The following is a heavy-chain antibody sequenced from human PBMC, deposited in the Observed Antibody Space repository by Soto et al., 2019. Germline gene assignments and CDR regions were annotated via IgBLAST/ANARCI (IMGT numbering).Heavy chain of an antibody. CDR3: ARPYYYDSSGYYRSVYYYYGMDV. CDR2: IIPIFGTA. Sequence: SVKVSCKASGYTFTGYAISWVRQAPGQGLEWMGGIIPIFGTANYAQKFQGRVTITADESTSTAYMELSSLRSEDTAVYYCARPYYYDSSGYYRSVYYYYGMDVWGQGTTVTVSS. J-gene: IGHJ6*02. V-gene: IGHV1-69*13. CDR1: GYTFTGYA. D-gene: IGHD3-22*01.